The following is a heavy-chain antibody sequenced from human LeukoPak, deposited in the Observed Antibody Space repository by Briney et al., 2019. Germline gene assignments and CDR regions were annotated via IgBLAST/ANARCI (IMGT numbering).Heavy chain of an antibody. CDR2: IYYSGST. V-gene: IGHV4-39*07. J-gene: IGHJ6*03. D-gene: IGHD3-3*01. CDR3: ASIVRGYDFWSGYYYYYYYMDV. Sequence: SETLSLTCTVSGGSISSSSYYWGWIRQPPGKGLEWIGSIYYSGSTYYNPSLKSRVTISVDTSKNQFSLKLSSVTAADTAVYYCASIVRGYDFWSGYYYYYYYMDVWGKGTTVTVSS. CDR1: GGSISSSSYY.